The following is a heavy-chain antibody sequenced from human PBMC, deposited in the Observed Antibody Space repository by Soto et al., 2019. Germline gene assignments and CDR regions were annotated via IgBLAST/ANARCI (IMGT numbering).Heavy chain of an antibody. V-gene: IGHV1-3*01. CDR1: GYTFTSYA. D-gene: IGHD2-8*02. CDR3: AGGTGARTLFDY. CDR2: INAGNGNT. Sequence: ASVKVSCKASGYTFTSYAMHWVRQAPGQRLEWMGWINAGNGNTKYSQKFQGRVTITRDTSASTAYMELSSLRSEDTAVYYCAGGTGARTLFDYWGQGTLVTVSS. J-gene: IGHJ4*02.